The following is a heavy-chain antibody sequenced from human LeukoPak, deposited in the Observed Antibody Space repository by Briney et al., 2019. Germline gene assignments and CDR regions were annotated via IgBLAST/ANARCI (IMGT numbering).Heavy chain of an antibody. Sequence: ASVKVSCKASGYTFTSYYMHWVRQAPGQGLEWMGWINPNSGGTNYAQKFQGRVTMTRDTSISTAYMELSRLRSDDTAVYYCARDLLVDIVATGDYWGQGTLVTVSS. V-gene: IGHV1-2*02. CDR1: GYTFTSYY. CDR3: ARDLLVDIVATGDY. D-gene: IGHD5-12*01. J-gene: IGHJ4*02. CDR2: INPNSGGT.